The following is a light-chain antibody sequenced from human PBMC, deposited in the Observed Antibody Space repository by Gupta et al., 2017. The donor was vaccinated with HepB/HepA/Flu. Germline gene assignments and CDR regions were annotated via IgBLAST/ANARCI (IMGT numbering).Light chain of an antibody. J-gene: IGLJ3*02. V-gene: IGLV2-14*03. CDR2: HVT. Sequence: QLALTQPASASASPGPSLTISCTGTSSDIGAYNYVSWYQHHPGKAPKFVIYHVTTRASGVSKRFSGSKSGNTASLTISGLQAEDEGDYYCGSYTSSDTEVFGVGTKLTVL. CDR1: SSDIGAYNY. CDR3: GSYTSSDTEV.